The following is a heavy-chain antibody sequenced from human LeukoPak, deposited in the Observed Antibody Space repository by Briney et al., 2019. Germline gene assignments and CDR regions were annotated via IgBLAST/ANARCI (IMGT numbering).Heavy chain of an antibody. CDR3: AKNGGSYYGYFDY. J-gene: IGHJ4*02. D-gene: IGHD1-26*01. Sequence: GGSLRLSYAASGFTFSSYAMSWVRQAPGKGLEWVSAISGSGGSTYYADSVKGRFTISRDNSKNTLYLQMNSLRAEDTAVYYCAKNGGSYYGYFDYWGQGTLVTVSS. CDR1: GFTFSSYA. V-gene: IGHV3-23*01. CDR2: ISGSGGST.